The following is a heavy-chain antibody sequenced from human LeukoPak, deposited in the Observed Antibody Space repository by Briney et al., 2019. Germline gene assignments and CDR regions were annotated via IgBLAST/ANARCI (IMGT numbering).Heavy chain of an antibody. V-gene: IGHV3-48*02. CDR1: GFTFSTYS. J-gene: IGHJ4*02. D-gene: IGHD3-10*01. CDR2: IRSSGSTT. Sequence: GGSLRLSCTASGFTFSTYSMIWVPQAPGKGLEWVSYIRSSGSTTYYADSVQGRFTISRDDAENSLYLQMNSLRDEDTAVYYCARVNYYALDYWGQGALVTVSS. CDR3: ARVNYYALDY.